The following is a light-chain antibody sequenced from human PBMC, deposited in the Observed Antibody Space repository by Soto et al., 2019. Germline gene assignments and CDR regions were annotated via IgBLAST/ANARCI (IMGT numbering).Light chain of an antibody. V-gene: IGKV1-5*01. CDR3: QQFRGT. CDR1: QGISNW. CDR2: DAS. J-gene: IGKJ1*01. Sequence: DIQMTQSPSTLSASVGDRVTITCRASQGISNWLAWYQQKPGKAPKLLIYDASTLETGVPSRFSGSGSGTEFTXXXXXLLPDDFATYYCQQFRGTFGPGTKVEIE.